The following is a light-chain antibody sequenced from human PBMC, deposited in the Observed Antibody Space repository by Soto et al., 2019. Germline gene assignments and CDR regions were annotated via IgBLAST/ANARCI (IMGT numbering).Light chain of an antibody. CDR1: QGIRND. CDR2: AAS. V-gene: IGKV1-6*01. J-gene: IGKJ5*01. CDR3: QQTYTSRIT. Sequence: AIQMTQSPSSLSASVGDIVTISCRASQGIRNDLGWYQQKPGKAPKLLIYAASSLQSGVPSRFSGSGSGTDFTLTVSNLQPEDFATYYCQQTYTSRITFGLGTRLEIK.